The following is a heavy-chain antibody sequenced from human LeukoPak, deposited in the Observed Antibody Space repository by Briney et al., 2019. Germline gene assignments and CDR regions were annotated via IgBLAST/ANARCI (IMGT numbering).Heavy chain of an antibody. CDR1: GGSISSSSYY. J-gene: IGHJ5*02. CDR3: ARVSSSWYDASWFDP. Sequence: SETLSLTCTVSGGSISSSSYYWGWIRQPPGKGLEWIGSIYYSGSTYYNPSLKSRVTISVDTSKNQFSLKLSSVTAADTAVHYCARVSSSWYDASWFDPWGQGTLVTVSS. V-gene: IGHV4-39*07. D-gene: IGHD6-13*01. CDR2: IYYSGST.